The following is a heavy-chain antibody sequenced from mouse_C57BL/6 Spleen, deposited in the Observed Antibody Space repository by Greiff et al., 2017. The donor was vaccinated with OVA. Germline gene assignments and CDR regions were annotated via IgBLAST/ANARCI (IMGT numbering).Heavy chain of an antibody. CDR1: GFNIKDDY. CDR3: TTGSGYKDY. CDR2: IDPENGDT. J-gene: IGHJ4*01. V-gene: IGHV14-4*01. Sequence: EVKLVESGAELVRPGASVKLSCTASGFNIKDDYMHWVKQRPEQGLEWIGWIDPENGDTEYASKFQGKATITADTSSNTAYLQLSSLTSEDTAVYYCTTGSGYKDYWGQGTSVTVSS. D-gene: IGHD3-2*02.